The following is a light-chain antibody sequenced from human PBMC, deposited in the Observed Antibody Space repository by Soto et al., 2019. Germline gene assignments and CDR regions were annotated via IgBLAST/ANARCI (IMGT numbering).Light chain of an antibody. V-gene: IGKV3-20*01. CDR1: QSVSRSD. CDR3: QQFSSTPSWT. J-gene: IGKJ1*01. CDR2: GAS. Sequence: EIVLTQSPGTLSLSPGERATLSCRASQSVSRSDLAWYQQKPGQAPRLLIYGASSRATGIPDRFSGSGSGTDFTLTISRMEPEDFVVYYCQQFSSTPSWTFGQGTKVDIK.